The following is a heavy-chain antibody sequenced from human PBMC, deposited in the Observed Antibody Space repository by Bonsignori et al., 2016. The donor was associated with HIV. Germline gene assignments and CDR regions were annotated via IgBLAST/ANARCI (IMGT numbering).Heavy chain of an antibody. J-gene: IGHJ4*02. Sequence: WVRQAPGQGLEWMGWISAYNGNTNYAQKLQGRVTMTTDTSTSTAYMELRSLRSDDTAVYYCARRSWGSGYRFDYWGQGTLVTVSS. V-gene: IGHV1-18*01. CDR3: ARRSWGSGYRFDY. CDR2: ISAYNGNT. D-gene: IGHD3-22*01.